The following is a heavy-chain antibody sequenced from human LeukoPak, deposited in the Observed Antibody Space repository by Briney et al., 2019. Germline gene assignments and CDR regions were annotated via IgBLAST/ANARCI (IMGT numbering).Heavy chain of an antibody. D-gene: IGHD3-10*01. CDR1: SGSISSGGYY. Sequence: KTSVTVSLTCTVCSGSISSGGYYWRWSRQHPGKGLGWIGYIYYSGSTYYNPSRKSRVTISVDTSKNQISPKLSSVTAAATAVYYCARTLLRSPSMVREIYYIDYWGQGTLVTVSS. J-gene: IGHJ4*01. V-gene: IGHV4-31*03. CDR2: IYYSGST. CDR3: ARTLLRSPSMVREIYYIDY.